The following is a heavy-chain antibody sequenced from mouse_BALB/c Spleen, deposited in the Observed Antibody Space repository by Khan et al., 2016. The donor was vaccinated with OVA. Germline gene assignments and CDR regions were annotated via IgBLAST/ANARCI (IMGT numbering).Heavy chain of an antibody. J-gene: IGHJ4*01. CDR1: GYTFTDYT. CDR2: ISTYYGDA. CDR3: ARSFITTASIYAMDY. D-gene: IGHD1-1*01. Sequence: QVQLKQSGAELVRPGVSVKISCKGSGYTFTDYTIHWVKQSHAKSLERIGIISTYYGDAKYNQRFKDKATMTVDKSSTTAYMELARLTSDDSAIYYCARSFITTASIYAMDYWGQGTSVTVSS. V-gene: IGHV1S137*01.